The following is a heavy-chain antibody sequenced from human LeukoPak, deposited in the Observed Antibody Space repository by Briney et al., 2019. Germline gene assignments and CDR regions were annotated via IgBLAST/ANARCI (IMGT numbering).Heavy chain of an antibody. J-gene: IGHJ3*02. CDR3: AIVGVVVAAYDAFDI. D-gene: IGHD2-15*01. Sequence: GESLKISCKGSGYIFTSYWIGWVRQMPGKGLEWMGIIYPGDSDTRYSPSFQGQVTISADKSISTAYLQWSSLKASDTAMYYCAIVGVVVAAYDAFDIWGQGTMVTVSS. CDR2: IYPGDSDT. V-gene: IGHV5-51*01. CDR1: GYIFTSYW.